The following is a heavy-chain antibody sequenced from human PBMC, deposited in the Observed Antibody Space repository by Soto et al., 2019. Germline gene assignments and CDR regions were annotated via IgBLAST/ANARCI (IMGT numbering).Heavy chain of an antibody. J-gene: IGHJ6*02. D-gene: IGHD6-13*01. CDR3: ASRGFSSSWYYYNYYGMDV. V-gene: IGHV1-8*01. CDR2: MNPNSGNT. CDR1: GYTFTSYD. Sequence: QVQLVQSGAEVKKPGASVKVSCKASGYTFTSYDINWVRQATGQGLEWMGWMNPNSGNTGYAQKFQGRVTMTRNTPTRSADMELSSLRYEDTAVYYGASRGFSSSWYYYNYYGMDVWGQGTTVTVSS.